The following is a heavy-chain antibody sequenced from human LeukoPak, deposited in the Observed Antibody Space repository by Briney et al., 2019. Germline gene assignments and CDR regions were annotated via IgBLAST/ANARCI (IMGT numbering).Heavy chain of an antibody. J-gene: IGHJ4*02. Sequence: GGSLRLSCAASGFTFSSYAMSWVRQAPGKGLEWVSVLNEDGGRTLYADSVKGRFTISRDNSQNTVYLHMNSLRAEDTAVYYCAKDEGYDPSGNFLFHFNYWGQGTLVTVSS. CDR2: LNEDGGRT. CDR3: AKDEGYDPSGNFLFHFNY. D-gene: IGHD3-22*01. V-gene: IGHV3-23*01. CDR1: GFTFSSYA.